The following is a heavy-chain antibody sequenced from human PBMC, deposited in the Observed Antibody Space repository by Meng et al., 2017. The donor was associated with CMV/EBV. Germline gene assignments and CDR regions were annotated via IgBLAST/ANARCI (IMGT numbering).Heavy chain of an antibody. CDR3: ARGGIAAAGLH. J-gene: IGHJ4*02. D-gene: IGHD6-13*01. CDR1: GGSISSSSYY. CDR2: IYYSGST. Sequence: QPQGSGPGLVKPSQTLSLTCTVSGGSISSSSYYWGWIRQPPGKGLEWIGSIYYSGSTYYNPSLKSRVTISVDTSKNQFSLKLSSVTAADTAVYYCARGGIAAAGLHWGQGTLVTVSS. V-gene: IGHV4-39*07.